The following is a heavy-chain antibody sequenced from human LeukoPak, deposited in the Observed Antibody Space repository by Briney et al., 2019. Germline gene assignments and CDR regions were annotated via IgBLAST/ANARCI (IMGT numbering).Heavy chain of an antibody. CDR2: VIPIFGTA. D-gene: IGHD3-16*01. CDR1: GGTFSSYA. Sequence: SVKVSCKASGGTFSSYAISWVRQAPGQGLEWMGGVIPIFGTANYAQKFQGRVTITADKSTSTAYMELSSLRSEDTAVYYCARGNTTRGGDYGMDVWGKGTTVTVSS. J-gene: IGHJ6*04. CDR3: ARGNTTRGGDYGMDV. V-gene: IGHV1-69*06.